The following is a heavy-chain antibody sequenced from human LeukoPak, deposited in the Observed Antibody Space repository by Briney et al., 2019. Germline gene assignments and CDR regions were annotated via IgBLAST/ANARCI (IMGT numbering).Heavy chain of an antibody. V-gene: IGHV1-69*06. CDR3: ARVAGYDAFDI. Sequence: ASVKVSCKASGGTFSSYGISWVRQAPGQGLEWMGGIIPIFSTANYAQKFQGRVTITADKSTSTGYMELSSLRSEDTAVYYCARVAGYDAFDIWGQGTMVTVSS. D-gene: IGHD2-15*01. J-gene: IGHJ3*02. CDR2: IIPIFSTA. CDR1: GGTFSSYG.